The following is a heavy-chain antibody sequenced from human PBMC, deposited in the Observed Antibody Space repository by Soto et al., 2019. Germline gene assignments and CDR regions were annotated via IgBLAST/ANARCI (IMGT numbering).Heavy chain of an antibody. D-gene: IGHD1-26*01. V-gene: IGHV3-23*01. CDR2: ISGSGGST. CDR3: AKSSSGSYYLRPVSPGGIDY. J-gene: IGHJ4*02. Sequence: GGSLRLSCAASGFTFSSYAMSWVRQAPGKGLEWVSAISGSGGSTYYADSVKGRFTISRDNSKNTLYLQMNSLRAEDTAVYYCAKSSSGSYYLRPVSPGGIDYWGQGTLVTVSS. CDR1: GFTFSSYA.